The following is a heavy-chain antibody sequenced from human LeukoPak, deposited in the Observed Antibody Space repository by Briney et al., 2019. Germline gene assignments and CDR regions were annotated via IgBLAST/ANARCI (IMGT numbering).Heavy chain of an antibody. D-gene: IGHD5-18*01. CDR1: GGSISSSSYY. Sequence: PSEPLSLPCPVSGGSISSSSYYWGWMRQPPGKGLAWIWSIYYSGSTYYNPSLKSRVTISVDTSKNQFSLKLSSVTAADTAVYYCARHVDSYVLRGFDYWGQGTLVTVSS. CDR3: ARHVDSYVLRGFDY. V-gene: IGHV4-39*01. CDR2: IYYSGST. J-gene: IGHJ4*02.